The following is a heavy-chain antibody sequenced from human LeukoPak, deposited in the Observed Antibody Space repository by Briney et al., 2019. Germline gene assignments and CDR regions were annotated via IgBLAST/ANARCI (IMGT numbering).Heavy chain of an antibody. CDR1: GYIFTNYG. J-gene: IGHJ4*02. CDR3: ARDHSSSCQLFDY. CDR2: ISVYNGNT. V-gene: IGHV1-18*01. D-gene: IGHD6-13*01. Sequence: GASVKVSCKASGYIFTNYGFSWVRQAPGQGLEWMGWISVYNGNTQYAQKLQGRVTLTTDTSTTTAYMELRSLRSDDTAVYYCARDHSSSCQLFDYWGQGALVTVSS.